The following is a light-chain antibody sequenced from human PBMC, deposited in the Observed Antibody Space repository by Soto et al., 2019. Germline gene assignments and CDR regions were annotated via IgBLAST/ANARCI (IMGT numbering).Light chain of an antibody. J-gene: IGKJ4*01. CDR1: QSVGSD. Sequence: EIVMTQSPATLSVSPGERATLSCRASQSVGSDLAWYQQKPGQAPRLLIYDAFNRAPGIPARFSGSGSGTDFTLTISSLEPADFAVYYCQQRSTWPTFGGGTKVDIK. V-gene: IGKV3-11*01. CDR2: DAF. CDR3: QQRSTWPT.